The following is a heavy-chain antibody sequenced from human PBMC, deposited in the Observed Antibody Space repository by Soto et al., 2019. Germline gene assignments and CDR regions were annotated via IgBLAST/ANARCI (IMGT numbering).Heavy chain of an antibody. CDR2: IYYSGST. D-gene: IGHD2-21*02. Sequence: SETLSLTCTVSGGSISSGGYYWSWIRQHPGKGLEWIGYIYYSGSTYYNPSLKSRVTISVDTSKNQFSLKLSSVTAADTAVYYCARDTVGEVVTAIWYYGMDVWGQGTTVTVSS. CDR3: ARDTVGEVVTAIWYYGMDV. CDR1: GGSISSGGYY. V-gene: IGHV4-31*03. J-gene: IGHJ6*02.